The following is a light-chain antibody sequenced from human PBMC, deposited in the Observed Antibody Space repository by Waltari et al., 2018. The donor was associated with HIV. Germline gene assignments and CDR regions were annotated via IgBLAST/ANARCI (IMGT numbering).Light chain of an antibody. CDR1: QDIKNH. V-gene: IGKV1-16*02. Sequence: QIPQIPSSLSASMGDRVPITCRASQDIKNHLAWFQQKPGKAPKSLIYDASILQSGVPSKFSGSGSGTDFILTISNLQPEDFASYYCQQYRNYPPTFGQGTRVEI. CDR3: QQYRNYPPT. CDR2: DAS. J-gene: IGKJ1*01.